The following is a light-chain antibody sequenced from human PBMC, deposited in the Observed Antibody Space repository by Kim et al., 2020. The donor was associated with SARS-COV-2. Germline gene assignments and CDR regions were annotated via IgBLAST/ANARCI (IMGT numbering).Light chain of an antibody. CDR3: QQPGT. Sequence: ATLSLSPGERATLPCRASQSVSSYLAWYQQKPGQAPRLLIYDASNRATGIPARFSGSGSGTDFTLTISSLEPEDFAVYYCQQPGTFGPGTKVDIK. V-gene: IGKV3-11*01. CDR1: QSVSSY. J-gene: IGKJ3*01. CDR2: DAS.